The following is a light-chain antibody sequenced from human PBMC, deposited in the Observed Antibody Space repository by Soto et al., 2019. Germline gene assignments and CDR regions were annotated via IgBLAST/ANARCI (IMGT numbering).Light chain of an antibody. CDR2: KAS. Sequence: DIQMTQSPSTLSASVGDRVTITCRASQSISSWLAWYQQKPGKAPNLLIYKASSLESGVPSRFSGSGSGTESILTISSLQPDDFATYYFQQYNSWPLTFGGGTKIEIK. CDR1: QSISSW. V-gene: IGKV1-5*03. CDR3: QQYNSWPLT. J-gene: IGKJ4*01.